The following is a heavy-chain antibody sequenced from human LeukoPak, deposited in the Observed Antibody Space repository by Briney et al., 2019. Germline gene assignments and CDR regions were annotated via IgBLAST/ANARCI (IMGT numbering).Heavy chain of an antibody. Sequence: SETLSPTCTVSGGSISSYYWSWIRQPPGKGLEWIGYIYYSGSTNYNPSLKSRVTISVDTSKNQFSLKLSSVTAADTAVYYCARVLPEYSSSGAHAFDIWGQGTMVTVSS. J-gene: IGHJ3*02. CDR3: ARVLPEYSSSGAHAFDI. CDR2: IYYSGST. CDR1: GGSISSYY. D-gene: IGHD6-6*01. V-gene: IGHV4-59*01.